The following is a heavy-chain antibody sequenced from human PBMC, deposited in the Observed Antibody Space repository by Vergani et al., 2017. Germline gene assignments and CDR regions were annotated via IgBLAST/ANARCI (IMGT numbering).Heavy chain of an antibody. V-gene: IGHV3-9*01. CDR2: ISWNSGSI. CDR3: AKASGLAVADYIDY. CDR1: GFTFDDYA. Sequence: EVQLLESGGGLVQPGRSLRLSCAASGFTFDDYAMHWVRQAPGKGLEWVSGISWNSGSIGYADSVKGRFTISRDNAKNSLYLQMNSLRAEDTALYYCAKASGLAVADYIDYWGQGTLVTVSS. D-gene: IGHD6-19*01. J-gene: IGHJ4*02.